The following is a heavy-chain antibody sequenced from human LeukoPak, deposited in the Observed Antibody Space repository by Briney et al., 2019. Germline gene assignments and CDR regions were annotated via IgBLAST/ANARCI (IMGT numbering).Heavy chain of an antibody. V-gene: IGHV7-4-1*02. J-gene: IGHJ6*03. Sequence: ASVKVSCKASGYTFTSYYMHWVRQAPGQGLEWMGWINTNTGNPTYAQGFTGRFVFSLDTSVSTAYLQISSLKAEDTAVYYCAREGRSIVDYDFWSGYPTHYYYYYKDVWGKGTTVTISS. CDR3: AREGRSIVDYDFWSGYPTHYYYYYKDV. CDR2: INTNTGNP. D-gene: IGHD3-3*01. CDR1: GYTFTSYY.